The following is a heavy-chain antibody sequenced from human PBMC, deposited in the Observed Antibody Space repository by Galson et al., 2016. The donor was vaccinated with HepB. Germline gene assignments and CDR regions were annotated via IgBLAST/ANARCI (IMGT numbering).Heavy chain of an antibody. J-gene: IGHJ5*02. V-gene: IGHV3-21*01. CDR2: ISSGSSYI. D-gene: IGHD6-13*01. CDR3: ARLLTSSSWYGWFDP. Sequence: SLRLSCAASGFTFSSYYMNWVRQASRKGLEWVSSISSGSSYIYYAASVKCRFAISRDNAKNSLYLQMNSLRAEDTALYYCARLLTSSSWYGWFDPWGQGTLVTVSS. CDR1: GFTFSSYY.